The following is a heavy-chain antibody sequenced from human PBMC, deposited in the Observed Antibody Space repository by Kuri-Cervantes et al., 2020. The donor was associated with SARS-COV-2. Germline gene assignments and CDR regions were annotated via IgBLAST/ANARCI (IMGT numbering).Heavy chain of an antibody. CDR1: GGSISSSNW. CDR3: ARLVPPTFFYDSSGPMYDAFDI. Sequence: GSLRLSCAVSGGSISSSNWWSWVRQPPGKGLEWIGSIYYSGSTYYNPSVKSRVTISVDTSKNQFSLKLSTVTAADTAVYYCARLVPPTFFYDSSGPMYDAFDIWGQGTMVTVSS. CDR2: IYYSGST. V-gene: IGHV4-4*02. J-gene: IGHJ3*02. D-gene: IGHD3-22*01.